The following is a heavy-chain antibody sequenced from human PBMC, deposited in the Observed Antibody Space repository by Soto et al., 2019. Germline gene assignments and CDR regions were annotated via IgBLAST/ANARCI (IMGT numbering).Heavy chain of an antibody. Sequence: RASVKVSCKASGYTFTSYGIHWVRQAPGQRLEWMGWINAANGDTKYSPKFQGRVTITRDTSASTAYMELSSLRSEDTAVYYCVRRHVSATGIDWFDYWGQGTLVTVSS. V-gene: IGHV1-3*01. J-gene: IGHJ5*01. CDR2: INAANGDT. D-gene: IGHD6-13*01. CDR3: VRRHVSATGIDWFDY. CDR1: GYTFTSYG.